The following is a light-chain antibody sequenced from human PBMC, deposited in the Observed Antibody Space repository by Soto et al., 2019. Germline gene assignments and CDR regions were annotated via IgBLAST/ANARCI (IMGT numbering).Light chain of an antibody. CDR2: EAS. J-gene: IGKJ5*01. Sequence: DIQLTQSPSLLSASVGDRVTITCRASHDISTYLAWYQQKPGKAPKLMIYEASTLQSGVPSRFSGSGSGTSFTLTISSLQPEDFATYYCQQLLSYPITFGQGTRLEI. V-gene: IGKV1-9*01. CDR3: QQLLSYPIT. CDR1: HDISTY.